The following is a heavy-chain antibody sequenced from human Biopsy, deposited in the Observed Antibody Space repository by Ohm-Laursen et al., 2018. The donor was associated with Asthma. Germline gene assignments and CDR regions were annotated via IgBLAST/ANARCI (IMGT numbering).Heavy chain of an antibody. V-gene: IGHV4-34*01. CDR3: ARAAITGIRGWFDP. CDR2: IDQSGYT. CDR1: GGYLTGHY. Sequence: GTLSLTCSVYGGYLTGHYWNWIRQPPGKGLVWIGEIDQSGYTNYNPSLKSRVTISADTSKNQFHLNLSSVTAADTAVYFCARAAITGIRGWFDPWGQGTQVTVSS. J-gene: IGHJ5*02. D-gene: IGHD1-20*01.